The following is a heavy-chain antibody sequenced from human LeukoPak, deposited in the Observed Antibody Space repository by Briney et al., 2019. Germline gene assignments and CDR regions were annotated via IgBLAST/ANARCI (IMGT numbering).Heavy chain of an antibody. V-gene: IGHV3-23*01. CDR3: AKDGPYSSGWYGY. D-gene: IGHD6-19*01. Sequence: GGSLRLSCAASGFTFSGYVMSWVRQAPGKGLEWVSAISGSGGSTYYADSVKGRFTISRDNSKNTLYLQMNSLRAEDTAVYYCAKDGPYSSGWYGYWGQGTLVTVSS. CDR1: GFTFSGYV. J-gene: IGHJ4*02. CDR2: ISGSGGST.